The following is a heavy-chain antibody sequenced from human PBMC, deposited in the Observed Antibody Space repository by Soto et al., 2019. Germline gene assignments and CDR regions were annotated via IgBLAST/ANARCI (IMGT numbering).Heavy chain of an antibody. D-gene: IGHD4-17*01. CDR2: IYTSGST. CDR1: GGYISSYY. J-gene: IGHJ3*02. Sequence: QVQLQESGPGLVKPSETLSLTCSVSGGYISSYYWSWIRQPAGKGLEWIWRIYTSGSTNYNPSLKSRVTMSVDTSKNQFSLKLRSVTAADTAVYYCARDLGYGDYDGAFDIWGQGTMVTVSS. CDR3: ARDLGYGDYDGAFDI. V-gene: IGHV4-4*07.